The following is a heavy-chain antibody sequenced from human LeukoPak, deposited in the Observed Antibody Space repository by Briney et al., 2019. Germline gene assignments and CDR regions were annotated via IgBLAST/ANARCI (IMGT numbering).Heavy chain of an antibody. CDR2: INHSGST. J-gene: IGHJ6*04. V-gene: IGHV4-34*01. CDR1: GGSFSGYY. Sequence: SETLSLTCAVYGGSFSGYYWSWLRQPPGKGLEWIGEINHSGSTNYNPSLKSRVTISVDTSKNQFSLKLSSATAADAAVYYCARGPAAMIGEDYYGMDVWGKGTTVTVSS. D-gene: IGHD2-2*01. CDR3: ARGPAAMIGEDYYGMDV.